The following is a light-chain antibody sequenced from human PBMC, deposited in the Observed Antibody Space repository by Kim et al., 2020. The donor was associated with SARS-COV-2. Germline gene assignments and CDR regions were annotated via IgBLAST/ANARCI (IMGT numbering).Light chain of an antibody. CDR2: EVS. Sequence: GPSVTVSCTGTSSDVGGYDAVSWYQQPPGTAPKLMIYEVSNRPSGVPGRFSGSKSGNTASLTISGLQAEDEADYYCSSYTRSNTYVFGTGTKVTVL. J-gene: IGLJ1*01. V-gene: IGLV2-18*02. CDR3: SSYTRSNTYV. CDR1: SSDVGGYDA.